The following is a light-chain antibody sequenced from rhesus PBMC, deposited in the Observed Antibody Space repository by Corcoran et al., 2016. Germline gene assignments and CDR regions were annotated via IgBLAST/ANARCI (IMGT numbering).Light chain of an antibody. V-gene: IGKV1-25*01. J-gene: IGKJ4*01. Sequence: DSQMTQSPSSLSASVGDTVTITCQASQGISKYLAWYQQKPGKAPKLLIYDASTLQSGVPSRFSGSGSGTEFTLTISSLQPEDFATYCCPPPLLFPLAFRGWAKVPI. CDR1: QGISKY. CDR3: PPPLLFPLA. CDR2: DAS.